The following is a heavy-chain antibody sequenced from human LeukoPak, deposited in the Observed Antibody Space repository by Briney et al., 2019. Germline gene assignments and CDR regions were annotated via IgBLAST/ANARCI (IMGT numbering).Heavy chain of an antibody. CDR3: ASNRLDYGSGIDY. J-gene: IGHJ4*02. V-gene: IGHV4-38-2*01. CDR1: DYSISSGNY. CDR2: VYHSGST. D-gene: IGHD4-17*01. Sequence: SETLSLTCAVSDYSISSGNYWGWIRQPPGKGLEWIGSVYHSGSTHYSPSLKSRVTISVDTSKNQFSLKLGSVTAADTAVYYCASNRLDYGSGIDYWGQGTLVTVSS.